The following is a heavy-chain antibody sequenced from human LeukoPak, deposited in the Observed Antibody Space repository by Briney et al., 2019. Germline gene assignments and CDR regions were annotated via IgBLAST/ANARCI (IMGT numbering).Heavy chain of an antibody. CDR1: GVSISSYY. J-gene: IGHJ4*02. V-gene: IGHV4-4*07. CDR2: IYTSGST. D-gene: IGHD5-18*01. CDR3: ARDDVDTPSFDY. Sequence: SETLSLTCPVSGVSISSYYWSWIRQRAGKGLEWIGRIYTSGSTDYNPSLKSRLTMSLDTSKNQFSLRLRSVTAADTAMYYCARDDVDTPSFDYWGQGTPVTVSS.